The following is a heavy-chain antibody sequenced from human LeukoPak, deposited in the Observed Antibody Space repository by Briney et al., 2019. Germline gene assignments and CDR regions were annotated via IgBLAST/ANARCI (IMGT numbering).Heavy chain of an antibody. CDR2: ISYDGSNK. CDR1: GFTFSSYA. CDR3: ARAQDWLLPLDY. Sequence: PGGSLRLSCAASGFTFSSYAMHWVRQAPGKGLEWVAVISYDGSNKYYADSVKGRFTISRDNSKNTLYLQMNSLRAEDTAVYYCARAQDWLLPLDYWGQGTLVTVSS. V-gene: IGHV3-30-3*01. J-gene: IGHJ4*02. D-gene: IGHD3/OR15-3a*01.